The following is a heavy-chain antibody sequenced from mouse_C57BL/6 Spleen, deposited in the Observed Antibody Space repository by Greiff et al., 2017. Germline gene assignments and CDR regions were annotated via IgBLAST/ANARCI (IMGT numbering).Heavy chain of an antibody. V-gene: IGHV1-26*01. CDR3: ARGWVLGGFDY. CDR2: INPNNGGT. Sequence: EVQLQQSGPELVKPGASVKISCKASGYTFTDYYMNWVKQSHGKSLEWIGDINPNNGGTSYNQKFKGKATLTVDKSHSTAYMELRSLTSEDSAVYYCARGWVLGGFDYWGQGTTLTVSS. CDR1: GYTFTDYY. J-gene: IGHJ2*01. D-gene: IGHD2-3*01.